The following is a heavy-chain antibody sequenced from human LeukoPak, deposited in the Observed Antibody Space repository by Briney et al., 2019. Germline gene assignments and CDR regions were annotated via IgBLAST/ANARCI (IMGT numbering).Heavy chain of an antibody. J-gene: IGHJ4*02. Sequence: GGSLRLSCAASGFTFTTYAMNWVRQAPGKGLEWVSSISSTGSYISYADSVKGRFTISRDNAKNSLYLQMNSLRAEDTAVYYCARDSYGDYFYDYWDQGTLVTVSS. D-gene: IGHD4-17*01. CDR1: GFTFTTYA. CDR3: ARDSYGDYFYDY. CDR2: ISSTGSYI. V-gene: IGHV3-21*01.